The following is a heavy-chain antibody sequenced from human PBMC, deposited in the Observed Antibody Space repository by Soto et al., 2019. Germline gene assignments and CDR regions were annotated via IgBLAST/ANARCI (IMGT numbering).Heavy chain of an antibody. CDR3: AILSPYSGYYKGPGY. J-gene: IGHJ4*02. D-gene: IGHD3-3*01. V-gene: IGHV3-11*01. CDR2: ISSSGSTI. Sequence: GGSLRLSCAASGFTFSDYYMSWIRQAPGKGLEWVSYISSSGSTIYYADSVKGRFTISRDNAKNSLYLQMNSLRAEDTAVYYCAILSPYSGYYKGPGYWGQGTLVTVSS. CDR1: GFTFSDYY.